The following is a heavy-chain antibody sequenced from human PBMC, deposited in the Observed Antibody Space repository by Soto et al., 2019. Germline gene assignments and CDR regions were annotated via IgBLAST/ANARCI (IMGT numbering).Heavy chain of an antibody. Sequence: QVQLVQSGAEVKKPGASVKVSCKASGYTFTSYGISWVRQAPGQGLEWMGWISAYNGNTNYAQKGTGSGTTTTDDFTSRAGTDLRSLASDDTAVHDSAREFGGGRDYWGQGTLVTVSS. CDR1: GYTFTSYG. D-gene: IGHD3-16*01. CDR3: AREFGGGRDY. J-gene: IGHJ4*02. V-gene: IGHV1-18*01. CDR2: ISAYNGNT.